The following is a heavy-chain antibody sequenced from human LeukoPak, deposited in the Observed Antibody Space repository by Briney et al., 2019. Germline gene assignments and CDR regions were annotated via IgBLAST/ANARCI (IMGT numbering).Heavy chain of an antibody. CDR3: ARGVGPIVATITGYYYGMDV. D-gene: IGHD5-12*01. CDR1: GGTFSSYA. Sequence: PVASVKVSCKASGGTFSSYAISWVRQAPGQGLEWMGGIIPIFGTANYAQKFQGRVTITADESTSTAYMELSSLRSEDTAVYYCARGVGPIVATITGYYYGMDVWGQGTTVTVSS. J-gene: IGHJ6*02. CDR2: IIPIFGTA. V-gene: IGHV1-69*13.